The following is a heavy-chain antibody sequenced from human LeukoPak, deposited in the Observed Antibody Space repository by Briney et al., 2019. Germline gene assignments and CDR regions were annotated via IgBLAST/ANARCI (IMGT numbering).Heavy chain of an antibody. CDR3: ARMGHTSGWGDQDYYHYFYMDV. CDR2: MYTSGST. V-gene: IGHV4-4*09. J-gene: IGHJ6*03. D-gene: IGHD6-19*01. Sequence: SETLSLTCTVSGASISSYYWTWIRQPPGKGLEWIAYMYTSGSTNYSPSLKGRATISVDMSKNQISLKLGSVTAADTAVYYCARMGHTSGWGDQDYYHYFYMDVWGKGTTVTVSS. CDR1: GASISSYY.